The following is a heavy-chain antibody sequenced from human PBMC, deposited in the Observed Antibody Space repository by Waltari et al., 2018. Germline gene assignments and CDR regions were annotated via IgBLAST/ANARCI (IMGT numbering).Heavy chain of an antibody. CDR1: GSPFINYA. J-gene: IGHJ4*02. CDR3: ARDRQGASASSPEITH. CDR2: SSCRGTE. Sequence: QVLLVEFGGGGGRPGMSWRLSCTASGSPFINYALHWGRPAPGKGQGWADSDSSCRGTETHADSLGGRFTVSRDKSTNTLHLQMTSLTSEDAGVYYCARDRQGASASSPEITHWGQGTLVTVSS. D-gene: IGHD3-10*01. V-gene: IGHV3-30-3*01.